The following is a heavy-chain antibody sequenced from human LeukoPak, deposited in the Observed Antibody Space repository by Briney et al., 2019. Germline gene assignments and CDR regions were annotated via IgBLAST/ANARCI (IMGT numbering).Heavy chain of an antibody. CDR2: INHSGST. D-gene: IGHD5-18*01. V-gene: IGHV4-34*01. J-gene: IGHJ4*02. Sequence: PSETLSLTCAVYGGSFSGYYWSWIRQPPGKGLEWIGEINHSGSTNYNPSLKSRVTISVDTSKNQFSLKLSSVTAADTAVYYCARGDGVDTAVLINYFDYWGQGTLVTVPS. CDR1: GGSFSGYY. CDR3: ARGDGVDTAVLINYFDY.